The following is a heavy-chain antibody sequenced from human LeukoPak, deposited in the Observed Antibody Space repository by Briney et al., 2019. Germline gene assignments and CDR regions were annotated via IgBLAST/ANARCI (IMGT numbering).Heavy chain of an antibody. CDR1: GFTFSTYW. Sequence: PGGSLRLSCAASGFTFSTYWMHWVRQAPGKGLVWVSRINTDGSYTSYADSVKGRFTISRDNAKNTVYLQMNTLRAEDTAVYYCARDADAFDIWGQGTMVTVSS. J-gene: IGHJ3*02. CDR2: INTDGSYT. CDR3: ARDADAFDI. V-gene: IGHV3-74*01.